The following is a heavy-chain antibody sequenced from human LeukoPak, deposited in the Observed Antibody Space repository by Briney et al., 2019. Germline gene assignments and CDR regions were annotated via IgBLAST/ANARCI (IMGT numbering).Heavy chain of an antibody. D-gene: IGHD6-19*01. Sequence: PGESLKISCKGSGYSFINYWIGWVRPMPGKGLEWMAIIYPGDSDTKYSPSFQGQVTISADKSITTAYLQWSSLKASDTAMYYCAILSSGWYYFDYWGQGTLVTVSS. V-gene: IGHV5-51*01. CDR2: IYPGDSDT. CDR3: AILSSGWYYFDY. J-gene: IGHJ4*02. CDR1: GYSFINYW.